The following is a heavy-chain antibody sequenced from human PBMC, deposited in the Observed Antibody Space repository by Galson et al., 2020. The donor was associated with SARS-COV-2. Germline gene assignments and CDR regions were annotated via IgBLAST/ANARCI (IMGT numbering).Heavy chain of an antibody. CDR1: GFTFSSYG. D-gene: IGHD2-21*02. Sequence: QLGESLKISCAASGFTFSSYGMHWVRQAPGKGLEWVAFIRYDGSNKYYADSVKGRFTISRDNSKNTLYLQMNSLRAEDTAVYYCAKICGGDCYWFDYWGQGTLVTVSS. J-gene: IGHJ4*02. V-gene: IGHV3-30*02. CDR3: AKICGGDCYWFDY. CDR2: IRYDGSNK.